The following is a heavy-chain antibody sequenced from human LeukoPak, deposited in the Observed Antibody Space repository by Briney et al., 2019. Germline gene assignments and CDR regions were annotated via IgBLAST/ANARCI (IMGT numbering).Heavy chain of an antibody. Sequence: GGSLRLSCAGSGFTFSIYAMAWVRQAPGKGLEWVSAISSGGSNTNYADSVKGRFTMSRDNSKNTLYLQMNSLTAEDTAVYYCGRRSCSGGSCNRDYWGQGTLVTVSS. CDR1: GFTFSIYA. CDR2: ISSGGSNT. D-gene: IGHD2-15*01. J-gene: IGHJ4*02. V-gene: IGHV3-23*01. CDR3: GRRSCSGGSCNRDY.